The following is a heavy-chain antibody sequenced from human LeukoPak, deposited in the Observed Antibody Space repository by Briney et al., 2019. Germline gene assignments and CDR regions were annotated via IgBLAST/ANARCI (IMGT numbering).Heavy chain of an antibody. Sequence: ASVKVSCKASGYTFTSYDINWVRQATGQGLEWRGWMNPNSGNTGYAQKFQGRVTMTRNTSISTAYMELSSLRSEDTAVYYCARDYYDFWSGYYYYYCYMDVWGKGTTVTVSS. CDR2: MNPNSGNT. D-gene: IGHD3-3*01. CDR1: GYTFTSYD. J-gene: IGHJ6*03. CDR3: ARDYYDFWSGYYYYYCYMDV. V-gene: IGHV1-8*01.